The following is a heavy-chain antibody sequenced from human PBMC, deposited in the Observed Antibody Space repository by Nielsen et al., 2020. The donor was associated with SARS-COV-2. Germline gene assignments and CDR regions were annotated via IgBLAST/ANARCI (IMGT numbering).Heavy chain of an antibody. CDR2: IYHRGST. J-gene: IGHJ6*02. D-gene: IGHD3-3*01. Sequence: GVLRLSCAASGFTFSSYSMNWVRQPPGKGLEWIGEIYHRGSTNYSPSLKTRVTISVDKSKNQFSLELRSVTAADTAVYYCAGGQPFSVRFLDNYPMDVWGQGTMVTVSS. CDR1: GFTFSSYSM. V-gene: IGHV4-4*02. CDR3: AGGQPFSVRFLDNYPMDV.